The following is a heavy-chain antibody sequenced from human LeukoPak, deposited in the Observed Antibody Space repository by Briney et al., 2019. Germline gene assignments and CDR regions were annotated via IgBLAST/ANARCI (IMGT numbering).Heavy chain of an antibody. CDR3: ARHWIREGWFDP. J-gene: IGHJ5*02. CDR1: GYRFTSYW. D-gene: IGHD2-2*03. CDR2: IYPGDSET. Sequence: GESLMISCKCSGYRFTSYWIGWVRQMPVKGLEWMGIIYPGDSETRYSPSFQGQVTISADKSISTAYLQWSSLKASDTAMYYCARHWIREGWFDPWGQGTLVTVSS. V-gene: IGHV5-51*01.